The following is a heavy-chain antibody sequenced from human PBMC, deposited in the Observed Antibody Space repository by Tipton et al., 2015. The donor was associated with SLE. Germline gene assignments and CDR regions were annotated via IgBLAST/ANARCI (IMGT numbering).Heavy chain of an antibody. CDR3: ARERIFALDY. CDR2: ISSSSTYI. V-gene: IGHV3-21*01. D-gene: IGHD3-3*01. J-gene: IGHJ4*02. CDR1: GFTFSGYS. Sequence: SLRLSCAASGFTFSGYSMNWVRQAPGKGLEWVSSISSSSTYIYYADSVKGRFTISRDNAKNSLYLQMNSLRAEDTAVYYCARERIFALDYWGQGTLVTVSS.